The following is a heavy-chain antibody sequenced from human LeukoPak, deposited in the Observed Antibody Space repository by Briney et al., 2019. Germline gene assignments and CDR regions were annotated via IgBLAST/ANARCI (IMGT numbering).Heavy chain of an antibody. CDR2: ISGSGGST. CDR1: GFTFSSYA. CDR3: AKGTLVGATFSDFDY. V-gene: IGHV3-23*01. Sequence: SGGSLRLSCAASGFTFSSYAMSWVRQAPGKGLEWVSAISGSGGSTYYADSVKGRFTISRDNSKNTLYLQMNSLRAEDTAVYYCAKGTLVGATFSDFDYWGQGTLVTVSS. D-gene: IGHD1-26*01. J-gene: IGHJ4*02.